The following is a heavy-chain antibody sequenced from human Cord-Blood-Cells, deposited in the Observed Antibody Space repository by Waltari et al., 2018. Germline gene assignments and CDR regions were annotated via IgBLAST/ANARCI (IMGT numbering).Heavy chain of an antibody. J-gene: IGHJ6*03. CDR2: MNPNSGNT. CDR3: ARGTYYDFWSGYYYYYYYMDV. Sequence: VQLVQSGAEVKKPGAAVKVSCTASGYTFTTYDINCVRQATAQGLEMSGWMNPNSGNTGYAQKFQCRVTITRNTSISTAYMELSSLRSEDTAVYYCARGTYYDFWSGYYYYYYYMDVWGKGTTVTVSS. CDR1: GYTFTTYD. V-gene: IGHV1-8*03. D-gene: IGHD3-3*01.